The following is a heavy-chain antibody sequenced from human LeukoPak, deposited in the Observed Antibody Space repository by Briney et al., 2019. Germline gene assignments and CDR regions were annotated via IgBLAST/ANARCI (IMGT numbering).Heavy chain of an antibody. CDR1: GGSFSNYF. V-gene: IGHV4-34*01. CDR2: IDHSGST. CDR3: VIFIMGTTTTYY. D-gene: IGHD1-26*01. J-gene: IGHJ4*02. Sequence: SETLSLTCAVFGGSFSNYFLHWIRQPPGKGLEWIGEIDHSGSTKYNPSLKSRVTISVDTSKNQFSLNLSSVTDTAVYYCVIFIMGTTTTYYWGQGTLVTVSS.